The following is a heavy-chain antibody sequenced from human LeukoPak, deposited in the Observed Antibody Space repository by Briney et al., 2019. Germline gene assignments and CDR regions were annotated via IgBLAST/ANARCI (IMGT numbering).Heavy chain of an antibody. J-gene: IGHJ4*02. V-gene: IGHV3-23*01. CDR3: AKDSCTSAICYTDKFYFDS. CDR2: FTGNDDRT. CDR1: GFTFSSYA. Sequence: PGGSLRLSCAASGFTFSSYAMGWVRQAPGKGLEWVSGFTGNDDRTYYADSVKGRFTISRDNSKNTLFLQMNTLRAEDTAVYFCAKDSCTSAICYTDKFYFDSWGQGTLVTVSS. D-gene: IGHD2-8*01.